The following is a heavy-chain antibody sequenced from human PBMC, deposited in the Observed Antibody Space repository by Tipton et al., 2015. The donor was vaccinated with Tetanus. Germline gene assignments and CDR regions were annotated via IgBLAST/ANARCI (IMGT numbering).Heavy chain of an antibody. J-gene: IGHJ5*02. V-gene: IGHV4-34*01. CDR1: GGSFSGHY. D-gene: IGHD2-15*01. CDR2: INLSGRT. Sequence: TLSLTCAVYGGSFSGHYWSWIRQPPGKGLEWIGEINLSGRTNYNSSLKSRVTISVDTSKNQFSLKLSSVTAADTAVYYCARGPSVAYCSGGSCPVWFDPWGQGTLVTVSS. CDR3: ARGPSVAYCSGGSCPVWFDP.